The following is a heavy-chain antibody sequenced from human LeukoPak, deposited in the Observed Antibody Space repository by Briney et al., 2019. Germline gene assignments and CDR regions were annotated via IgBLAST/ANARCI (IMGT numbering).Heavy chain of an antibody. J-gene: IGHJ6*03. CDR3: ARLRPDIVVVPPGAYMDV. V-gene: IGHV4-59*01. CDR1: GGSISSYY. D-gene: IGHD2-2*01. CDR2: IYYSGST. Sequence: PSETLSLTCTVSGGSISSYYWSWIRQPPGKGLEWIGDIYYSGSTNYNTSLKSRVTISVDTSKNQFSLKLSSVSAADTAVYYCARLRPDIVVVPPGAYMDVWGKGTTVTVSS.